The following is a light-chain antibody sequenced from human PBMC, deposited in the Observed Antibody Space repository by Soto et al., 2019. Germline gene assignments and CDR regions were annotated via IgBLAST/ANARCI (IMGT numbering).Light chain of an antibody. CDR3: PQSYCTPV. CDR1: QSISSY. V-gene: IGKV1-39*01. J-gene: IGKJ2*01. CDR2: AAS. Sequence: DIQMTQSPSSLSASVGDRVTITCRASQSISSYLNWYQQKPGKAPKLLIYAASSLQSGVPSRFSGSGSGTDFTLTISSLQPEDFATYYCPQSYCTPVFGQGTKLEIK.